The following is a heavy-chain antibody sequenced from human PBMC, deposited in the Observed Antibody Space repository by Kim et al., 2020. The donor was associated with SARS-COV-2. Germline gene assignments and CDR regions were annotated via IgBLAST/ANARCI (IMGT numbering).Heavy chain of an antibody. CDR1: GYTFTGYY. CDR3: ARDFVEWDVVVPVCGMDV. V-gene: IGHV1-2*02. J-gene: IGHJ6*02. CDR2: INPNSGGT. D-gene: IGHD2-2*01. Sequence: ASVKVSCKASGYTFTGYYMHWVRQAPGQGLEWMGWINPNSGGTNYAQKFQGRVTMTRDTSISTAYMELSRLRSDDTAVYYCARDFVEWDVVVPVCGMDVWGQGTTVTVSS.